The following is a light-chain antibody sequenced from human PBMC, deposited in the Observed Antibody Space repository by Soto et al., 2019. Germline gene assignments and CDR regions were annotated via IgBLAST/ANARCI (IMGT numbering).Light chain of an antibody. J-gene: IGKJ5*01. CDR2: DAS. CDR3: QQRSNWPIT. Sequence: EIVLTQSPGSLSLSPGETATLSCRASQSVSSYVAWFRQKPSQAPRLLIYDASNRASGIPARISGSGSGTDFTLTISSLEPEDFAVYYCQQRSNWPITFGQGTRLEIK. V-gene: IGKV3-11*01. CDR1: QSVSSY.